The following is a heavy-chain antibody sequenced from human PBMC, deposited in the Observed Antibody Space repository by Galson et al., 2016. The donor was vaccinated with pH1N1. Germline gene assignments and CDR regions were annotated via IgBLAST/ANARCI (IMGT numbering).Heavy chain of an antibody. J-gene: IGHJ4*02. V-gene: IGHV1-18*01. D-gene: IGHD3/OR15-3a*01. Sequence: SVKVSCKASGYTFTTYGISWVRQAPREGLEWMGWVSTYTGNTNYAQKLQGRVTMTTDTSTTTAYMELRSLTSDDTALFYCAKEAYGTGGFGYWGEGTLGTVSS. CDR1: GYTFTTYG. CDR3: AKEAYGTGGFGY. CDR2: VSTYTGNT.